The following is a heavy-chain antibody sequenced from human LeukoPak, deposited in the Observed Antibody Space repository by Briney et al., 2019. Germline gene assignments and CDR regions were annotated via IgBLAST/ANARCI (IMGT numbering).Heavy chain of an antibody. CDR3: ATTDGGSHPYYFDY. Sequence: GASVKVSCKVSGYTLTELSMHWVRQAPGKGLEWMGGFDPEDGETIYAQKFQGRVTMTEDTSTDTAYMELSSLRSEDTAAYYCATTDGGSHPYYFDYWGQGTLVTVSS. J-gene: IGHJ4*02. V-gene: IGHV1-24*01. CDR1: GYTLTELS. D-gene: IGHD2-15*01. CDR2: FDPEDGET.